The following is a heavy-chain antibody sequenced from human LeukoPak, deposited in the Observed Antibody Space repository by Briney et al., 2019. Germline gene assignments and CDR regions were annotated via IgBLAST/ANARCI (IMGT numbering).Heavy chain of an antibody. Sequence: ASVKVSCKVSGYTLTELSMHWVRQAPGKGLEWMGGFDPEDGETIYAQKLQGRVTMTEDTSTDTAYMELSSLRSEDTAVYYCVAELRFLEWLGNYWGQGTLVTVSS. J-gene: IGHJ4*02. D-gene: IGHD3-3*01. V-gene: IGHV1-24*01. CDR1: GYTLTELS. CDR3: VAELRFLEWLGNY. CDR2: FDPEDGET.